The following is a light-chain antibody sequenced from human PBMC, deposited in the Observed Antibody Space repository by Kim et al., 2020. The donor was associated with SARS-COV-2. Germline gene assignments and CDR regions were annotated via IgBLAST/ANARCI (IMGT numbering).Light chain of an antibody. CDR3: QVWDSSSDLV. CDR1: DIGSES. CDR2: NDS. J-gene: IGLJ3*02. V-gene: IGLV3-21*04. Sequence: SYELTQPPSVSVAPGEMAKITCGGNDIGSESVHWFQQRPGQAPVLVILNDSDRPSGIPERFSGSNSGNTATLTISRVEAGDEADYYCQVWDSSSDLVFGGGTKVTVL.